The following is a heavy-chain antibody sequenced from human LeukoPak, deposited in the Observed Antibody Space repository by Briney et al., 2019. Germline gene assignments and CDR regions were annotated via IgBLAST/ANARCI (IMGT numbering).Heavy chain of an antibody. V-gene: IGHV3-66*04. CDR3: AKQGCTSATCYINY. Sequence: PGGSLRLSCAASGFTVSSNYMSWVRQAPGKGLEWVSVIYSGGSTYYADSVKGRFTISRDNSKNTLYLQMNTLRAEDAAVYHCAKQGCTSATCYINYWGQGTLVTVSS. J-gene: IGHJ4*02. CDR1: GFTVSSNY. D-gene: IGHD2-2*02. CDR2: IYSGGST.